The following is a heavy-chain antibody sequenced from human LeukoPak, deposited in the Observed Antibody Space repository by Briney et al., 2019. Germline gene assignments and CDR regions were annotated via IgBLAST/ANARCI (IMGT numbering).Heavy chain of an antibody. J-gene: IGHJ3*02. D-gene: IGHD5-24*01. CDR3: ARRMATVTDTFDI. Sequence: SETLSLTCNVSGDSLTSHFWSWIRQTPGKGLEWIGYVFHSGTTNYCPSLKSRVTISLDTSKKQFYLRLASVTAADTAVYYCARRMATVTDTFDIWVRGTMVSVSS. CDR1: GDSLTSHF. CDR2: VFHSGTT. V-gene: IGHV4-59*08.